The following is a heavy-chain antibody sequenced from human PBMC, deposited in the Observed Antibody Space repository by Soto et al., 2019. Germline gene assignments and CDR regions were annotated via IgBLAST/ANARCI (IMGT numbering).Heavy chain of an antibody. Sequence: EVQLLESGGGLVQPGGSLRLSCAASGFTFSSYAMSWVRQAPGKGLEWVSAISGSGGSTYYADSVKGRFTISRDNSKNTLYLQMNSLRAEDTAVYYCAKAGYCSGGSCYSFGLFDYWGQGTLVTVSS. J-gene: IGHJ4*02. CDR1: GFTFSSYA. D-gene: IGHD2-15*01. V-gene: IGHV3-23*01. CDR3: AKAGYCSGGSCYSFGLFDY. CDR2: ISGSGGST.